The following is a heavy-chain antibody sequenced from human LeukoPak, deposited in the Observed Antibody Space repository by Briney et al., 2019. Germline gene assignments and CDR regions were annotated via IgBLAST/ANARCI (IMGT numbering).Heavy chain of an antibody. V-gene: IGHV1-2*06. D-gene: IGHD5-12*01. CDR3: TRDRGYDYFFDY. CDR1: GYTFTGYY. CDR2: INPNSGGT. Sequence: ASVKVSCKAPGYTFTGYYMHWVRQAPGQGLEWMGRINPNSGGTNYAQKFQGRVTMTRDTSISTAYMELSRLRSDDTAVYYCTRDRGYDYFFDYWGQGTLVTVSS. J-gene: IGHJ4*02.